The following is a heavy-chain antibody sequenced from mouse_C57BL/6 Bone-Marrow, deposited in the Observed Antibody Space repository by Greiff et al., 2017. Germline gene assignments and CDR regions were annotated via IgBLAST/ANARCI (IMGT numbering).Heavy chain of an antibody. CDR1: GFTFSDYG. V-gene: IGHV5-17*01. CDR3: ARDYYGSSYGYFDV. D-gene: IGHD1-1*01. CDR2: ISSGSSTI. Sequence: EVQVVESGGGLVKPGGSLKLSCAASGFTFSDYGMHWVRQAPEKGLEWVAYISSGSSTIYYADPVKGRFTISRDNAKNTLFLQMTSLRSEDTAMYYCARDYYGSSYGYFDVWGTGTTVTVSS. J-gene: IGHJ1*03.